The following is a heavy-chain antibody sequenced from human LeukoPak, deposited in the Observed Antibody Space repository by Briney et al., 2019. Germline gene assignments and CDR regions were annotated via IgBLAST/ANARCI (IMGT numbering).Heavy chain of an antibody. Sequence: GGSLRLSCAASGFTFSSYWMHWVRQAPGKGLVWVSRINGDGSTTTYVDSVKGRFTISRDNAKNSLYLQMNSLRAEDTALYYCARISTYDILTGPIDYWGQGTLVTVSS. D-gene: IGHD3-9*01. V-gene: IGHV3-74*01. CDR2: INGDGSTT. J-gene: IGHJ4*02. CDR1: GFTFSSYW. CDR3: ARISTYDILTGPIDY.